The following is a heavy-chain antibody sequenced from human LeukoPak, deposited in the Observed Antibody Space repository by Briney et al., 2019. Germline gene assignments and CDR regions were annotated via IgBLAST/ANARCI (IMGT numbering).Heavy chain of an antibody. CDR1: GFTFINYA. CDR3: ATRRSGNYFATFDY. Sequence: GGSLRLSCEASGFTFINYAMNWVRQAPEKGLEWVSTVSGPGTTTYYADSVKGRFTVSRDNSKNTVFLQMDSLRAEGTAVYYCATRRSGNYFATFDYWGQGILVTVSS. J-gene: IGHJ4*02. D-gene: IGHD3-22*01. CDR2: VSGPGTTT. V-gene: IGHV3-23*01.